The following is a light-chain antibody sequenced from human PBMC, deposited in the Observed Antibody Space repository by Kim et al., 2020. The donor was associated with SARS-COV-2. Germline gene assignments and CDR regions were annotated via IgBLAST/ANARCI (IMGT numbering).Light chain of an antibody. V-gene: IGLV3-19*01. CDR1: SLRSYY. CDR3: NSRDSSGNHLVV. Sequence: TSRIKCQGDSLRSYYASWYQQRPGQASVLVIYGKNNRPSGIPDRFSGSRSGNTASLTITGAQAEDEADYYCNSRDSSGNHLVVFGGGTQLTVL. CDR2: GKN. J-gene: IGLJ2*01.